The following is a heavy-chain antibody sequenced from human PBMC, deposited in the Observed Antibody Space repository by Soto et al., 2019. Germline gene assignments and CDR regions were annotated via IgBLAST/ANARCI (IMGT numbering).Heavy chain of an antibody. CDR2: ISYDGSNK. D-gene: IGHD6-6*01. Sequence: PGGSLRLSCAASGFTFSSYGMHWVRQAPGKGLEWVAVISYDGSNKYYADSVKGRFTISRDNSKNTLYLQMNSLRAEDKAVYYCAKVHTEYSSLRCDYWGQGTLVTVSS. CDR3: AKVHTEYSSLRCDY. J-gene: IGHJ4*02. V-gene: IGHV3-30*18. CDR1: GFTFSSYG.